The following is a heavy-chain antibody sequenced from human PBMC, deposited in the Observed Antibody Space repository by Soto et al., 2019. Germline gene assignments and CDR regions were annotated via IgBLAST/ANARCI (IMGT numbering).Heavy chain of an antibody. CDR2: IYYSGST. V-gene: IGHV4-59*01. CDR1: GGSISSYY. Sequence: SETLSLTCTVSGGSISSYYWSWIRQPPGKGLEWIGYIYYSGSTNYNPSLKSRVTISVDTSKNQFSLKLSSVTAADTAVYYCGSVGIYCTNGVCSKTFDYWGQGTLVTVSS. D-gene: IGHD2-8*01. CDR3: GSVGIYCTNGVCSKTFDY. J-gene: IGHJ4*02.